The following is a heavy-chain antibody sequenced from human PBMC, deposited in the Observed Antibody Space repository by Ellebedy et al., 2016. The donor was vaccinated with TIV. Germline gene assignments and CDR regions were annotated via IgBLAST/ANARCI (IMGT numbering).Heavy chain of an antibody. CDR3: ARHLRGGPFGLVYHFDF. J-gene: IGHJ4*02. V-gene: IGHV3-7*03. CDR1: GFTFNTYY. Sequence: GGSLRLXXGASGFTFNTYYMSWVRHVPGKGLERVANIKEDGSKTFYLDSVEGRFTVSRDNAKNLLYLQMNSLRAEDTAIYYCARHLRGGPFGLVYHFDFWGPGTLVTVSS. CDR2: IKEDGSKT. D-gene: IGHD3/OR15-3a*01.